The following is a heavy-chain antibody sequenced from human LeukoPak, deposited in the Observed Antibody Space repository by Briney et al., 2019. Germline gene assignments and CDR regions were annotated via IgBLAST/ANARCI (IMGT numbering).Heavy chain of an antibody. CDR3: ARGKVLRFLEWLLPPDY. CDR1: GFTFSSYS. J-gene: IGHJ4*02. D-gene: IGHD3-3*01. CDR2: ISSSSSYI. Sequence: PGGSLRLSCAASGFTFSSYSMNWVRQAPGKGLEWVSSISSSSSYIYYADSVKGRFTTSRDNAKNSLYLQMNSLRAEDTAVYYCARGKVLRFLEWLLPPDYWGQGTLVTVSS. V-gene: IGHV3-21*01.